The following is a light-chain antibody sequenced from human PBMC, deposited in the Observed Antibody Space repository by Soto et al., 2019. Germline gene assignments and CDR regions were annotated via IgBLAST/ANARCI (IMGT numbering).Light chain of an antibody. J-gene: IGLJ1*01. CDR3: SSYTSSSTLYV. CDR2: EVS. CDR1: SSDGY. Sequence: QSVLTQPASVSGSPGQSITLSCTVTSSDGYVSWYQQHPGKAPKLMIYEVSNRPSGVCSRFSGSKSGNTTSLTISGLQADDEAYYYCSSYTSSSTLYVFGTGTKLTVL. V-gene: IGLV2-14*01.